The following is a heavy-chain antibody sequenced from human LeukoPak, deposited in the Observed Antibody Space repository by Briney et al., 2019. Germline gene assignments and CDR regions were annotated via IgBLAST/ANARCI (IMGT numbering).Heavy chain of an antibody. CDR2: IVVGSGNT. D-gene: IGHD3-22*01. J-gene: IGHJ3*01. CDR1: GFTFTSSA. V-gene: IGHV1-58*01. Sequence: SVKVSCKASGFTFTSSAVQWVRQARGQRLEWIGWIVVGSGNTNYVQKFQERVTITRDMSTSLVYMELSSLRSEDTAVYYCAAEAAYYYDSRDAFDVWGQGTMVTVSS. CDR3: AAEAAYYYDSRDAFDV.